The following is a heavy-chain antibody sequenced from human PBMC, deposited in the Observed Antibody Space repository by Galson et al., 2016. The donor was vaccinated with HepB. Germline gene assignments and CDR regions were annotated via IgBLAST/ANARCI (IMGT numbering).Heavy chain of an antibody. CDR1: GFTFSDYP. Sequence: SLRLSCAVSGFTFSDYPMNWIRQTPGKRLEWLSSISSSANCMYYADSAKGRFTISRDNARNSVFLQMSRLRAEDTAVYFCARGNGIMGADFWGQGTLVTVSS. J-gene: IGHJ4*02. CDR3: ARGNGIMGADF. V-gene: IGHV3-21*06. CDR2: ISSSANCM. D-gene: IGHD1-26*01.